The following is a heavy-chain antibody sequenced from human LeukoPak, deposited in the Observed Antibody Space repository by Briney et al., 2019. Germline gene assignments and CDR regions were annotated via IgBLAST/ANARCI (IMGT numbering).Heavy chain of an antibody. D-gene: IGHD5-18*01. V-gene: IGHV3-33*01. J-gene: IGHJ4*02. Sequence: GGSLRLSCAASGFTFSSYGMHLVRQAPGKGLEWVAVIWYDGSNKYYADSVKGRFTISRDNSKNTLYLQMNSLRAEDTAVYYCAREHRKDTAAGSEYWGQGTLVTVSS. CDR1: GFTFSSYG. CDR3: AREHRKDTAAGSEY. CDR2: IWYDGSNK.